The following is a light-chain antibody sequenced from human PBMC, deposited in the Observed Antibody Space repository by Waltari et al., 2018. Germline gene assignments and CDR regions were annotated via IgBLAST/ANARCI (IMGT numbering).Light chain of an antibody. Sequence: QSVLTQPPSVSAAPGPTVTISCSGSISNLGNNYFSWYQQFPGAAPKVLIYGNDKRTTGIPDRFSGSKSGTSATLDITGLQTGDEADYYCGTWDNNLSAVFGGGTKVTVL. V-gene: IGLV1-51*02. CDR2: GND. CDR3: GTWDNNLSAV. J-gene: IGLJ2*01. CDR1: ISNLGNNY.